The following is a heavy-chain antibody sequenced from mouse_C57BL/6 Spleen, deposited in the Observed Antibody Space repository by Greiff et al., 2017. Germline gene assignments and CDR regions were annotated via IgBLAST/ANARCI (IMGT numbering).Heavy chain of an antibody. CDR2: FNPNFGTT. J-gene: IGHJ3*01. CDR3: ASGDMVSAD. CDR1: GYSFTDPI. D-gene: IGHD2-13*01. Sequence: EVQLQQSGPELVKPGAPVKIPSKLSGYSFTDPIINWVKQSKGKGLEWFGVFNPNFGTTSINQKFKGKATLTVEQSSSTADMQLNSLTSEDYAVYFCASGDMVSADWGEGTLVTVSA. V-gene: IGHV1-39*01.